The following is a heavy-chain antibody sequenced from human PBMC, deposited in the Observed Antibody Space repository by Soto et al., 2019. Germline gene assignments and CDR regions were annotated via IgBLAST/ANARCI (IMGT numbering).Heavy chain of an antibody. CDR1: GYTFTSYA. CDR3: ARVRIQLWSPPGDY. D-gene: IGHD5-18*01. Sequence: ASVKVSCKASGYTFTSYAMHWVRPAPGQRLEWMGWINAGNGNTKYSQKFQGRVTITRDTSASTAYMELSSLRSEDTAVYYCARVRIQLWSPPGDYWGQGTLVTVSS. CDR2: INAGNGNT. J-gene: IGHJ4*02. V-gene: IGHV1-3*01.